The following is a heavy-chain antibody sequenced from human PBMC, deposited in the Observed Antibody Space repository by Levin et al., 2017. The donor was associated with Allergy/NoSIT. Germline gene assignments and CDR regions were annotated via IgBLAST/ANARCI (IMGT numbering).Heavy chain of an antibody. D-gene: IGHD3-22*01. J-gene: IGHJ4*02. CDR2: IIPMFGTT. Sequence: SVKVSCKASGGTLSSYAITWVRQAPGQGLEWMGGIIPMFGTTNYAQKLKGRVTITADKSTSTAYMELSSLRSEDTAVYYCARGLVVSGHYPGIQVFDYWGQGTLVTVSS. CDR3: ARGLVVSGHYPGIQVFDY. CDR1: GGTLSSYA. V-gene: IGHV1-69*06.